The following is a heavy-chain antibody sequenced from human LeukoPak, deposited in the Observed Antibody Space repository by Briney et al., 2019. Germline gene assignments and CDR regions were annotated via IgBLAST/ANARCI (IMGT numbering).Heavy chain of an antibody. CDR3: AREDSASGRGLGS. CDR2: IYYSGST. CDR1: GGSISSYY. Sequence: PSETLSLTCTVSGGSISSYYWSWIRQPPGKGLEWIGYIYYSGSTNYNPSLKSRVTISVDTSKNQFSLKLSSVTAADTAVYYCAREDSASGRGLGSWGQGTLVTVSS. D-gene: IGHD3-10*01. V-gene: IGHV4-59*01. J-gene: IGHJ5*02.